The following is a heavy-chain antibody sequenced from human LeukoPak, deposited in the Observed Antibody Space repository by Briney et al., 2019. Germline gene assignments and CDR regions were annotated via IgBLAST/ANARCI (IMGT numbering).Heavy chain of an antibody. J-gene: IGHJ4*02. Sequence: SETLSLTCAVSGGSTSSGGYSWSWIRQPPGKGLEWIGYIYHSGSTYYNPSLKSRVTISVDRSKNQFSLKLSSVTAADTAVYYCARGWPYCSGGSCYGFYDYWGQGTLVTVSS. CDR3: ARGWPYCSGGSCYGFYDY. V-gene: IGHV4-30-2*01. CDR2: IYHSGST. CDR1: GGSTSSGGYS. D-gene: IGHD2-15*01.